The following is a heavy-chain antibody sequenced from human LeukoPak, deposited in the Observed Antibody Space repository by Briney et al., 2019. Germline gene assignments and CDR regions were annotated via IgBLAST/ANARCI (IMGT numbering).Heavy chain of an antibody. J-gene: IGHJ6*03. D-gene: IGHD2/OR15-2a*01. CDR1: GFTFSSYA. Sequence: GGSLRLSCAASGFTFSSYAMSWVRQAPGKGLEWVSAISGSGGSTYYADSVKGRFTISRDNSKNTLYLQMNSLRAEDTAVYYCARDPEYGRVYYRYYMDVWGKGTTVTVSS. CDR3: ARDPEYGRVYYRYYMDV. CDR2: ISGSGGST. V-gene: IGHV3-23*01.